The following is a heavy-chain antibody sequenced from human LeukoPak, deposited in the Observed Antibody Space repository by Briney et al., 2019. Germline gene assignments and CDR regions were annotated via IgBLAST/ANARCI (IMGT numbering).Heavy chain of an antibody. CDR1: GFTFSSYE. Sequence: GGSLRLSCAASGFTFSSYEMNWVRQAPGKGLEWVSYISTTGSSIYYADSVKGRFTISRDNVKNLLYLQMNSLRAEDTAVYYCAREGDSGYVELDSWGQGTLVTVSS. J-gene: IGHJ4*02. D-gene: IGHD5-12*01. V-gene: IGHV3-48*03. CDR2: ISTTGSSI. CDR3: AREGDSGYVELDS.